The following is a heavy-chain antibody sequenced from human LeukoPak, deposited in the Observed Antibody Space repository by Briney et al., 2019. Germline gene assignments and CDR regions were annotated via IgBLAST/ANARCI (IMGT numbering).Heavy chain of an antibody. CDR1: GGSISSYY. CDR2: IYTSGST. V-gene: IGHV4-4*07. D-gene: IGHD3-10*01. Sequence: SETLSLTCTVSGGSISSYYWSWIRQPAGKGLEWIGRIYTSGSTNYNPSLKSRVTISVDTSKNQFSLKLSSVTAADTAVYYCARRKGGSGSYYNNRGPYYYYYYMDVWGKGTTVTVSS. CDR3: ARRKGGSGSYYNNRGPYYYYYYMDV. J-gene: IGHJ6*03.